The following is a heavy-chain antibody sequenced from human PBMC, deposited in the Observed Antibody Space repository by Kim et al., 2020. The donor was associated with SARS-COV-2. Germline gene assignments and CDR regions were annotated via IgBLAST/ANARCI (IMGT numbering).Heavy chain of an antibody. CDR2: INAGNGNT. V-gene: IGHV1-3*01. J-gene: IGHJ4*02. CDR3: ARVSVGATTLFY. D-gene: IGHD1-26*01. Sequence: ASVKVSCKASGYTFTSYAMHWVRQAPGQRLEWMGWINAGNGNTKYSQKFQGRVTITRDTSASTAYMELSSLRSEDTAVYYCARVSVGATTLFYWGQGTLVTVSS. CDR1: GYTFTSYA.